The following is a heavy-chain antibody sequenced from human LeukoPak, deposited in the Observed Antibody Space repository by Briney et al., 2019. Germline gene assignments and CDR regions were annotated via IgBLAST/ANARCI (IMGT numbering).Heavy chain of an antibody. D-gene: IGHD3-10*01. J-gene: IGHJ6*02. CDR1: GFTFSNYG. Sequence: GRSLRLSCAASGFTFSNYGMHWVRQAPGKGLEWVSYISSSSSTIYYADSVKGRFTISRDNAKNSLYLQMNSLRDEDTAVYYCARDYYYGSGTYSMDVWGQGTTVTVSS. CDR2: ISSSSSTI. V-gene: IGHV3-48*02. CDR3: ARDYYYGSGTYSMDV.